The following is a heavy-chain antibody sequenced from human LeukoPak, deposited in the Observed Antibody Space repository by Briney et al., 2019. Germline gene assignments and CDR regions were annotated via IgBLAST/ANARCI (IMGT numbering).Heavy chain of an antibody. D-gene: IGHD6-13*01. CDR1: GFTFSSYS. V-gene: IGHV3-21*01. J-gene: IGHJ6*02. CDR2: ISSSSSYI. CDR3: ARDWQQLVPPFGMDV. Sequence: PGGSLRLSCAASGFTFSSYSMNWVRQAPGKGLEWVSSISSSSSYIYYADSVKGRFTISRDNAKNSLYLQMNSLRAEDTAVYYCARDWQQLVPPFGMDVWGQGTTVTVSS.